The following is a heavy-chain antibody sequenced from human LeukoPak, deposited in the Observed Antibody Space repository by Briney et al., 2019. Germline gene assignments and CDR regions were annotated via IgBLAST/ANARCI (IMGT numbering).Heavy chain of an antibody. V-gene: IGHV3-53*01. Sequence: PGGSLRLSCAASGFTFSDYYMSWVRQAPGKGLEWVSVIYSGGGTYYADSVKGRFTISRDNSKNTLYLQMNSLRAGDTAAYYCARGNSQYYFDYWGQGTLVTVSS. J-gene: IGHJ4*02. CDR3: ARGNSQYYFDY. CDR1: GFTFSDYY. CDR2: IYSGGGT. D-gene: IGHD4-23*01.